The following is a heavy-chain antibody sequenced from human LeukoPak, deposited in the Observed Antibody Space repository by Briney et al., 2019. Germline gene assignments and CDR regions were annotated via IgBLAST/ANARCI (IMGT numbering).Heavy chain of an antibody. Sequence: GGSLRLSCAASGFTFSRCWMSWVRQAPGKGLEWVANIKQGGSEKYYVDSVKGRFTISRDNAKNSLYLQMNSLRAEDTAVYYCARVPMVRGVNLYFDYWGQGTLVTVSS. D-gene: IGHD3-10*01. CDR1: GFTFSRCW. J-gene: IGHJ4*02. V-gene: IGHV3-7*01. CDR3: ARVPMVRGVNLYFDY. CDR2: IKQGGSEK.